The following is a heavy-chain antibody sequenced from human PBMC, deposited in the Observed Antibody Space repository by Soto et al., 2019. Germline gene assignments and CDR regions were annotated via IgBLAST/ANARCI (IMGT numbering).Heavy chain of an antibody. Sequence: PGGSLRLSCAASGFTFSSYAMSWVRQAPGKGLEWVSAISGSGGSTYYADSVKGRFTISRDNSKNTLYLQMNSLRAEDTAVYYCAKGGSGGSWSNWFDPWGQGTLVTVSS. CDR1: GFTFSSYA. J-gene: IGHJ5*02. CDR3: AKGGSGGSWSNWFDP. V-gene: IGHV3-23*01. D-gene: IGHD2-15*01. CDR2: ISGSGGST.